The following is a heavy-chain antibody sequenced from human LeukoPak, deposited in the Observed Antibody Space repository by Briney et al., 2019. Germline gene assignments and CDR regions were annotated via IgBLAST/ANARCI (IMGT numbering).Heavy chain of an antibody. V-gene: IGHV3-73*01. Sequence: GGSLRLSCAASGFTFSGSAMHWVRQASGSGLEWVGRIRSKANSYATAYAASVKGRFTISRDDSKNTAYLQMNSLKTEDTAVYYCTRHVGLGSYNDYWGQGTLVTVSS. CDR2: IRSKANSYAT. CDR3: TRHVGLGSYNDY. CDR1: GFTFSGSA. J-gene: IGHJ4*02. D-gene: IGHD3-10*01.